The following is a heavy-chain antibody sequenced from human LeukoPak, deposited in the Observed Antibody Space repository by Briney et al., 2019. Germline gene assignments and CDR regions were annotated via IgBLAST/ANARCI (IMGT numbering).Heavy chain of an antibody. V-gene: IGHV1-18*01. J-gene: IGHJ5*02. CDR3: ARSPSSGWYLNWFDP. CDR1: GYTFTSYG. Sequence: SVKVSCKASGYTFTSYGISWVRQAPGQGLEWMGWISAYNGNTNYAQKLQGRVTMTTDTSTSTAYMELRSLRSDDTAVYYCARSPSSGWYLNWFDPWGQGTLVTVSS. CDR2: ISAYNGNT. D-gene: IGHD6-19*01.